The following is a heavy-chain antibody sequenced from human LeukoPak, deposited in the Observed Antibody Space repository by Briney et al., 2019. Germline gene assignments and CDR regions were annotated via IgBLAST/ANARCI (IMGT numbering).Heavy chain of an antibody. V-gene: IGHV3-30*02. Sequence: PGGSLRLSCAASGFTFSSYGMHWVRQAPGKGLEGVAFIRYDGSNKYYADSVKGRFTISRDNSKNTLYLQMNSLRAEDTAVYYCAKDFHSSSWYLYYFDYWGQGTLVTVSS. CDR2: IRYDGSNK. D-gene: IGHD6-13*01. CDR3: AKDFHSSSWYLYYFDY. CDR1: GFTFSSYG. J-gene: IGHJ4*02.